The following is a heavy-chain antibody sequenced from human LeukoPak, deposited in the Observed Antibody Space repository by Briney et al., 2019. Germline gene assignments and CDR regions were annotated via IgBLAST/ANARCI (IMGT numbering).Heavy chain of an antibody. D-gene: IGHD2-15*01. V-gene: IGHV4-30-2*01. CDR3: ARVKWSSRGWFDP. CDR1: GGSISSGGYS. Sequence: SETLSLTCAVSGGSISSGGYSWSWIRQPPGQGLEWIGYIYHSGSTYYNPSLKSRVTISVDRSKNQFSLKLSSVTAADTAVYYCARVKWSSRGWFDPWGQGTLVTVSS. CDR2: IYHSGST. J-gene: IGHJ5*02.